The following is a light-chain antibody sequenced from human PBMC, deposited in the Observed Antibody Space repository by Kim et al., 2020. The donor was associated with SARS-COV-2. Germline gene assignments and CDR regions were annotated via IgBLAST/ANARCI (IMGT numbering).Light chain of an antibody. CDR3: LQRSNWHRSIT. Sequence: EIVLTQSPATLSLSPGERATLSCRASQSVSSYLAWYQQKPGQAPRLLIYDASNRATGIPARFSGSGSGTDFTLTIRSLEPDDFAVYYCLQRSNWHRSITVRRGTPLE. CDR2: DAS. J-gene: IGKJ5*01. CDR1: QSVSSY. V-gene: IGKV3-11*01.